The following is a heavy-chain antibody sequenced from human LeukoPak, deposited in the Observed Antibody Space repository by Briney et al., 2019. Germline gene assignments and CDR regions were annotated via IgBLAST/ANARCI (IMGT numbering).Heavy chain of an antibody. D-gene: IGHD3-3*01. CDR1: GYTFTGYY. Sequence: ASVKVSCKASGYTFTGYYMHWVRQAPGQGLEWMGWISAYNGNTNYAQKLQGRATMTTDTSTSTAYMELRSLRSDDAAVYYCARDQTAYYDFWSGYYAYWGQGTLVTVSS. V-gene: IGHV1-18*04. CDR2: ISAYNGNT. J-gene: IGHJ4*02. CDR3: ARDQTAYYDFWSGYYAY.